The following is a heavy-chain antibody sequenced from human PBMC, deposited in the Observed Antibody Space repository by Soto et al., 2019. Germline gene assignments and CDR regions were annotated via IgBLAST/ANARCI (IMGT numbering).Heavy chain of an antibody. D-gene: IGHD3-3*01. Sequence: GASVKVSCKASGYTFTSYDINWVRQATGQGLEWMGWMNPNSGNTGYAQKFQGRVTMTRNTSISTAYMELSSLRSEDTAVYYCARGLNYDFWSGSPDFYYYYYMDVWGKGTTVTVSS. CDR3: ARGLNYDFWSGSPDFYYYYYMDV. J-gene: IGHJ6*03. CDR1: GYTFTSYD. V-gene: IGHV1-8*01. CDR2: MNPNSGNT.